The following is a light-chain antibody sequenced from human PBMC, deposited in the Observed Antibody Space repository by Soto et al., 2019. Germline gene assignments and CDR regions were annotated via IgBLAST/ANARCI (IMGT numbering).Light chain of an antibody. Sequence: EIVLTQSPATLSLSPGERATLSCRASQSVSSYLACYQQKPGQAPRLLIYDASNRATGIPARFSGSGSRTDFPLTISRLAYEDFAVYYCQQRSNWPPAFGGGTKLEI. V-gene: IGKV3-11*01. J-gene: IGKJ4*01. CDR3: QQRSNWPPA. CDR2: DAS. CDR1: QSVSSY.